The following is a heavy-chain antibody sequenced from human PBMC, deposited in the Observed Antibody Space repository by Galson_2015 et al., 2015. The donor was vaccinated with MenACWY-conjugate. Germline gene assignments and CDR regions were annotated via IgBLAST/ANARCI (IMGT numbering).Heavy chain of an antibody. CDR3: VRSVVAAYGYFDY. Sequence: SLRLSCAASGFTFSSYWMHWVRQAPGKGLVWVSRINGAGTDTSYADPVKGRFTISRDNAKNTLYLQMNSLRDDDTAVYYCVRSVVAAYGYFDYWGQGTLVTVSS. CDR2: INGAGTDT. J-gene: IGHJ4*02. CDR1: GFTFSSYW. D-gene: IGHD2-15*01. V-gene: IGHV3-74*01.